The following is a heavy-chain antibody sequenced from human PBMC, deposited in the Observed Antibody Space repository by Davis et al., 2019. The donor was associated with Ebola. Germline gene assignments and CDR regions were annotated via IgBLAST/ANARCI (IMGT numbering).Heavy chain of an antibody. CDR1: GGSFSGYY. CDR2: IYYSGST. V-gene: IGHV4-59*08. J-gene: IGHJ4*02. Sequence: PSETLSLTCAAYGGSFSGYYWSWIRQPPGKGLEWIGYIYYSGSTNYNPSLKSRVTISVDTSKNQFPLKLSSVTAADTAVYYCVNAVAGVFDYWGQGTLVTVSS. D-gene: IGHD6-19*01. CDR3: VNAVAGVFDY.